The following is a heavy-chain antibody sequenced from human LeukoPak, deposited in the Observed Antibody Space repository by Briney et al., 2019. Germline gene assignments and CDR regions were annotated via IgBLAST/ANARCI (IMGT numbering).Heavy chain of an antibody. CDR1: GFTFSGSA. Sequence: GGSLKLSCAASGFTFSGSAMHWVRQASGKGLEWVGRIRGKANNYATAYGASVKGRFTISRDDSKNTAYLQMNSLKTGDTAVYYCTRGYYDSSQGYFQHWGQGTLVTVSS. CDR3: TRGYYDSSQGYFQH. J-gene: IGHJ1*01. CDR2: IRGKANNYAT. V-gene: IGHV3-73*01. D-gene: IGHD3-22*01.